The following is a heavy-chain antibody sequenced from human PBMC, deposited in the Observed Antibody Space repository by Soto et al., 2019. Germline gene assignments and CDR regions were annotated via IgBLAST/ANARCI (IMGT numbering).Heavy chain of an antibody. V-gene: IGHV3-30-3*01. Sequence: GGSLRLSCAASGFTFSSYAMHWVRQAPGKGLEWVAVISYDGSNKYYADSVKGRFTISRDNSKNTLYLQMNSLRAEDTAVYYCARLPVLGGSEIDYWGQGTLVTVSS. CDR3: ARLPVLGGSEIDY. CDR1: GFTFSSYA. CDR2: ISYDGSNK. J-gene: IGHJ4*02. D-gene: IGHD3-10*01.